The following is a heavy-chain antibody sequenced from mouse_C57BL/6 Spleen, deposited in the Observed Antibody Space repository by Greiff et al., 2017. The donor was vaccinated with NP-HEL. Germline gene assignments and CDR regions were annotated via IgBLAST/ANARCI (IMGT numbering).Heavy chain of an antibody. CDR2: IDPSDSYT. D-gene: IGHD1-1*01. Sequence: QVHVKQPGAELVMPGASVKLSCKASGYTFTSYWMHWVKQRPGQGLEWIGEIDPSDSYTNYNQKFKGKSTLTVDKSSSTAYMQLSSLTSEDSAFYYCASSGSDYYGSDYWGQGTTLTVSS. J-gene: IGHJ2*01. CDR1: GYTFTSYW. CDR3: ASSGSDYYGSDY. V-gene: IGHV1-69*01.